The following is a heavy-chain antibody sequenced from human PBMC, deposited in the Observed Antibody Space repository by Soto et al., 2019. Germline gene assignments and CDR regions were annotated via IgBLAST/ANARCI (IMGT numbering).Heavy chain of an antibody. V-gene: IGHV4-31*03. Sequence: SETLSLTCTVSGGSITSGGYYWSWIRQHPGKGLEWIGYIYYSGSTYYNPSLKSRVTISVDTSKNQFSLKLSSVTAADTAVYYCARALDSYGYFDYWGQGTLVTVSS. D-gene: IGHD5-18*01. CDR2: IYYSGST. J-gene: IGHJ4*02. CDR1: GGSITSGGYY. CDR3: ARALDSYGYFDY.